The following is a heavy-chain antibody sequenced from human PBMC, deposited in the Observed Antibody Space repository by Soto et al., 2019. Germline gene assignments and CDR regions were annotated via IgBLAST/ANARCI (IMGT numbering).Heavy chain of an antibody. CDR2: IIPIFGTA. J-gene: IGHJ6*02. CDR1: GGTFSSYA. V-gene: IGHV1-69*06. Sequence: QVQLVQSGAEVKKPGSSVKVSCKASGGTFSSYAISWVRQAPGQGREWMGGIIPIFGTANYAQKFQGRVTITADKSTSTAYMELSSLRSEDTAVYYCARGMSTVVAPIYYYYGMDVWGQGTTVTVSS. CDR3: ARGMSTVVAPIYYYYGMDV. D-gene: IGHD2-15*01.